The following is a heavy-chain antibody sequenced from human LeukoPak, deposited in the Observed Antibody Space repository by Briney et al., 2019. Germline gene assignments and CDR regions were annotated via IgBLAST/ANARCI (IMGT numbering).Heavy chain of an antibody. CDR3: ARGGSFGAYFDY. J-gene: IGHJ4*02. Sequence: ASVKVSCKASGYTFTSYYMHWVRQATGQGPEWMGIINPSGGSTSYAQKFQGRVTMTRDTSTSTVYMELSSLRSEDTAVYYCARGGSFGAYFDYWGQGTLVTVSS. CDR1: GYTFTSYY. D-gene: IGHD3-16*01. V-gene: IGHV1-46*01. CDR2: INPSGGST.